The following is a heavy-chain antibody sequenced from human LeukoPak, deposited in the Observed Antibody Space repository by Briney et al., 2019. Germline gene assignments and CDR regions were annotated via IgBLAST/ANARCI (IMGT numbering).Heavy chain of an antibody. Sequence: GGSLRLSCAVSGFTFSSYWMSWVRQAPGKGLEWVANIKEDGSEKYYVDSVKGRFTISRGNAENSLYLQMNSLRAEDTAVYYCERDSKWLRLWGQGTLVTVSS. V-gene: IGHV3-7*04. CDR2: IKEDGSEK. D-gene: IGHD5-12*01. CDR3: ERDSKWLRL. CDR1: GFTFSSYW. J-gene: IGHJ4*02.